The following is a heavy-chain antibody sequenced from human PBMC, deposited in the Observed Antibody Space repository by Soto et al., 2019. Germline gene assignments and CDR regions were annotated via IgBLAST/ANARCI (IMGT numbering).Heavy chain of an antibody. Sequence: ASVKVSCKVSGYTLTELSMHWVRQAPGKGLEWMGGFDPEDGETIYAQKFQGRVTMIEDTSTSAAYMELSSLRSEDTAVYYCAYYVPDDAFDIWGQGTMVTVSS. V-gene: IGHV1-24*01. J-gene: IGHJ3*02. CDR2: FDPEDGET. CDR1: GYTLTELS. D-gene: IGHD1-26*01. CDR3: AYYVPDDAFDI.